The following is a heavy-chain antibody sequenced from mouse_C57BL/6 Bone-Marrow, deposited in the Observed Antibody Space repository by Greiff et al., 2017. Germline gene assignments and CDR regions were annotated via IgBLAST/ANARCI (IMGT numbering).Heavy chain of an antibody. CDR1: GFTFSSYA. J-gene: IGHJ4*01. Sequence: EVKLVESGEGLVKPGGSLKLSCAASGFTFSSYAMSWVRQTPEKRLEWVAYISSGGDYIYYADTVKGRFTISRDNARNTLYLQMSSLKSEDTAMYYCTVITTVSYYAMDYWGQGTSVTVSS. CDR2: ISSGGDYI. D-gene: IGHD1-1*01. CDR3: TVITTVSYYAMDY. V-gene: IGHV5-9-1*02.